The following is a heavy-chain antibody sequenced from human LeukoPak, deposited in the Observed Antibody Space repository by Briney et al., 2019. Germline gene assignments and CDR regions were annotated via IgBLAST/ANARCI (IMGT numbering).Heavy chain of an antibody. CDR1: GFTFSTYA. Sequence: GGSLRLSCAASGFTFSTYAMTWVRQAPGKGLEWVSLISGTGGSTYYADSVKGRFTISRDNSKNTLYLQMNSLRAEDTAVYYCARVRRYSDGFDYWGQGTLVTVSS. CDR3: ARVRRYSDGFDY. J-gene: IGHJ4*02. V-gene: IGHV3-23*01. CDR2: ISGTGGST. D-gene: IGHD1-1*01.